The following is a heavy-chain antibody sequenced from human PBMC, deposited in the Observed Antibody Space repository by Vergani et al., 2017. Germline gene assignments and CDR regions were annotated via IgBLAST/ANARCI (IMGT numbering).Heavy chain of an antibody. CDR2: ISYDGSNK. CDR1: GFTFSSYA. J-gene: IGHJ6*03. CDR3: ARSAGYCSGGSCYLYYYYYYMDV. V-gene: IGHV3-30-3*01. D-gene: IGHD2-15*01. Sequence: QVQLVESGGGVVQPGRSLRLSCAASGFTFSSYAMHWVRQAPGKGLEWVAVISYDGSNKYYADSVKGRFTISRDNSKNTLYLQMNSLRAEDTAVYYCARSAGYCSGGSCYLYYYYYYMDVWGKGTTVTFSS.